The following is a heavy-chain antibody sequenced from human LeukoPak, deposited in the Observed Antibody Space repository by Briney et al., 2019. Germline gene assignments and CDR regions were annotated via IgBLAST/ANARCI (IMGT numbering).Heavy chain of an antibody. CDR3: AREGYSGLLDY. J-gene: IGHJ4*02. CDR2: IIPIFGTA. V-gene: IGHV1-69*13. CDR1: GGTFSSYA. D-gene: IGHD5-12*01. Sequence: VASVTVSCKASGGTFSSYAISWVRQAPGQGLEWMGGIIPIFGTANYAQKFQGRVTITADESTSTAYMELSSLRSEDTAVYYCAREGYSGLLDYWGQGTLVTVSS.